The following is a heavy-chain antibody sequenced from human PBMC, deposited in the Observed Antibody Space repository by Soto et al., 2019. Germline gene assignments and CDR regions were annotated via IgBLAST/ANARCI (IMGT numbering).Heavy chain of an antibody. D-gene: IGHD5-12*01. CDR1: GGSISSSGYY. Sequence: QVQLQESGPGLVKPSQNLSLTCTVSGGSISSSGYYWSWIRQHPGKGLEWIGYIYDSGSTYYNPSLKSRVTISVDTSKNQFSLKLSSVTAADTAVYYCAREEGGGYDHRWFDPWGQGTLVTVSS. CDR3: AREEGGGYDHRWFDP. V-gene: IGHV4-31*03. CDR2: IYDSGST. J-gene: IGHJ5*02.